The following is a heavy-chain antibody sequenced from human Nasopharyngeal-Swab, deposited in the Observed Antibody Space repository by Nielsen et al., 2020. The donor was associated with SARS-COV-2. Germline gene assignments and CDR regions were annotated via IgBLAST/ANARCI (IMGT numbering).Heavy chain of an antibody. J-gene: IGHJ4*02. CDR2: ISGSGGST. V-gene: IGHV3-23*01. CDR3: AKLAYILTGYPDY. Sequence: GGPLKLSCAASGFTFSSYAMSWVRQAPGKGLEWVTAISGSGGSTYYADSVKGRFTISRDNSKNTLYLQMNSLRAEDTAVYYCAKLAYILTGYPDYWGQGTLVTVSS. CDR1: GFTFSSYA. D-gene: IGHD3-9*01.